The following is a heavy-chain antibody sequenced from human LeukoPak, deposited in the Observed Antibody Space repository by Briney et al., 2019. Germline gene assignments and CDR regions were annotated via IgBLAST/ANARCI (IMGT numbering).Heavy chain of an antibody. CDR1: GGSISTYY. CDR3: AREALTGGGAFDI. D-gene: IGHD7-27*01. V-gene: IGHV4-59*01. CDR2: INYIGND. Sequence: PSETLSLTCTVSGGSISTYYWSWIRQPPGKGLEWIAYINYIGNDRYSPSLKSRVTISLDTSKDQVSLKLSSVTAADTAVYYCAREALTGGGAFDIWGQGTMVTFSS. J-gene: IGHJ3*02.